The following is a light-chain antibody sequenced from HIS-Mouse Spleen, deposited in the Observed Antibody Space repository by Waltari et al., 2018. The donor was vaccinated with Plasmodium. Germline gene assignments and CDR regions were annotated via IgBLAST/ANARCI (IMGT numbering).Light chain of an antibody. J-gene: IGKJ2*01. V-gene: IGKV4-1*01. Sequence: DIVMTQSPDSLAVSLGPRSTIHCTSSQSVLYSSNNKNYLAWYHQKPGQPPKLLIYWASTRESGVPDRFSGSGSGTDFTLTISSLQAEDVAVYYCQQYYSTPYTFGQGTKLEIK. CDR3: QQYYSTPYT. CDR2: WAS. CDR1: QSVLYSSNNKNY.